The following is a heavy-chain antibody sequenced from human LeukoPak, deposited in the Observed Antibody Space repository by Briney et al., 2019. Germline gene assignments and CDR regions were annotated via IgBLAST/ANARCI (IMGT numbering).Heavy chain of an antibody. Sequence: SETLSLTCTVSGGSISSYYWSWIRQPPGKGLEWIGEINHSGGTNYNPSLKSRVTISVDTSKNQFSLKLSSVTAADTAVYYCARGSSGWPSIRGFDPWGQGTLVTVSS. CDR1: GGSISSYY. J-gene: IGHJ5*02. CDR3: ARGSSGWPSIRGFDP. CDR2: INHSGGT. D-gene: IGHD6-19*01. V-gene: IGHV4-34*01.